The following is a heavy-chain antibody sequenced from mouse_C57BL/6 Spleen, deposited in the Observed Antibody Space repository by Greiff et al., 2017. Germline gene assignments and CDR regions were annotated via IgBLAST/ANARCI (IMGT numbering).Heavy chain of an antibody. J-gene: IGHJ4*01. CDR1: GYTFTDYY. CDR3: ARSYGSRHAMDY. D-gene: IGHD1-1*01. V-gene: IGHV1-76*01. CDR2: IYPGSGNT. Sequence: QVQLKQSGAELVRPGASVKLSCKASGYTFTDYYINWVKQRPGQGLEWIARIYPGSGNTYYNEKFKGKATLTAEKSSSTAYMQLSSLTSEDSAVYFCARSYGSRHAMDYWGQGTSVTVSS.